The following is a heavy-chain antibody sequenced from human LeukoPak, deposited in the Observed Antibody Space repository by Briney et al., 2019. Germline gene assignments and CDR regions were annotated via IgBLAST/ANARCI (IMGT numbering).Heavy chain of an antibody. Sequence: ASVKVSCRASGYTFTSYGISWVRQAPGQGLEWMGWISAYNGNTNYAQKLQGRVTMTTDTSTSTAYMELRSLRSDDTAVYYCAREGNYDYVWGSYHIFDYWGQGTLVTVSS. J-gene: IGHJ4*02. CDR3: AREGNYDYVWGSYHIFDY. D-gene: IGHD3-16*02. V-gene: IGHV1-18*04. CDR2: ISAYNGNT. CDR1: GYTFTSYG.